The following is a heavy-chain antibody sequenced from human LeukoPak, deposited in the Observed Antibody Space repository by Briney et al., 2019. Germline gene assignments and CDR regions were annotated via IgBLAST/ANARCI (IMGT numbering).Heavy chain of an antibody. V-gene: IGHV4-34*01. D-gene: IGHD2-2*02. CDR2: INHSGST. CDR1: GGSFSGYY. J-gene: IGHJ4*02. Sequence: SETLSLTCAVYGGSFSGYYWSWIRQPPGKGLEWIGEINHSGSTNYNPSLKSRVTISVDTSKNQFSLKLSSVTAADTAVYYCASLYLYIWGQGTLVTVSS. CDR3: ASLYLYI.